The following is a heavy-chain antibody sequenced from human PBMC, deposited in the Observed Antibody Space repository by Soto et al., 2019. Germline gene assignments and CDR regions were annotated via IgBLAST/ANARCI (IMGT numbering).Heavy chain of an antibody. CDR3: ARKNSGTYPFDF. Sequence: EVQLVESGGGLVQPGESLRLSCAASGFTFSDYAMYWVRQAPGKGLEYVSAITTKGDSTYYADSVKGRFSISRDNSKNTLYLQMGRLRADDMAVYYCARKNSGTYPFDFWGQGTLVTVSS. J-gene: IGHJ4*02. V-gene: IGHV3-64*07. CDR1: GFTFSDYA. CDR2: ITTKGDST. D-gene: IGHD1-26*01.